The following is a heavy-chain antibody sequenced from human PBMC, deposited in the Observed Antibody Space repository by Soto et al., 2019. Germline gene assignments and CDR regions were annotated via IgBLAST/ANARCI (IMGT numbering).Heavy chain of an antibody. V-gene: IGHV1-69*12. CDR1: GGTFRTYA. CDR2: IIPIFGKV. CDR3: AKGAVAGTPTSYYYYGMDV. Sequence: QVQLLQSGAEVKKPGSSVRVSCEASGGTFRTYAISWVRQAPGQGLEWMGEIIPIFGKVNYAQKFQGRVTLTADXPXTXVXXDLRSLTSEDTAVSYCAKGAVAGTPTSYYYYGMDVWGQGTTVTVS. D-gene: IGHD6-19*01. J-gene: IGHJ6*02.